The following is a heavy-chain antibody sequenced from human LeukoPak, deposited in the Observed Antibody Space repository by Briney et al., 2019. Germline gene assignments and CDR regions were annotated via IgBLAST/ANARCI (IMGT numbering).Heavy chain of an antibody. CDR1: GYTFTSYD. J-gene: IGHJ4*02. Sequence: ASVKVSCKASGYTFTSYDITWVRQAPGQGLEWMGWMSPNSGNTGYAQKFQGRVTMTRNTSITTAYMELSSLTSEDTAVYYCARETTILPYYFDYWGLGSQVTVSP. CDR2: MSPNSGNT. V-gene: IGHV1-8*01. CDR3: ARETTILPYYFDY. D-gene: IGHD2-15*01.